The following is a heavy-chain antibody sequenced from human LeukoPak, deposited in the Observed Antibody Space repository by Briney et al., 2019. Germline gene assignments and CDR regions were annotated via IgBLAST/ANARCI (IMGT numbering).Heavy chain of an antibody. CDR2: IYHSGST. Sequence: MPSQTLSLTCTVSGGSISSGGYYWSWIRQPPGKGLEWIGYIYHSGSTYYNPSLKSRVTISVDTSKNQFSLKLSSVTAADTAVYYCAILSGGSLDVWGQGTTVTVSS. J-gene: IGHJ6*02. V-gene: IGHV4-30-2*01. CDR1: GGSISSGGYY. D-gene: IGHD2-15*01. CDR3: AILSGGSLDV.